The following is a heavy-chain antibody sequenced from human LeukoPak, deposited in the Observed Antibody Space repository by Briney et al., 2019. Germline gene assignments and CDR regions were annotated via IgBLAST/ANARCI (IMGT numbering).Heavy chain of an antibody. Sequence: ASVKVSCKASEYTFNIYDINWVRQATGQGLEWMGWMNPDSGNTGFAQKFQGRVTMTRNTSITTAYMELSNLRSEDTAVYYCAVHLPGDYLDRWGQGTLVTVSS. V-gene: IGHV1-8*01. CDR3: AVHLPGDYLDR. J-gene: IGHJ4*02. CDR1: EYTFNIYD. CDR2: MNPDSGNT.